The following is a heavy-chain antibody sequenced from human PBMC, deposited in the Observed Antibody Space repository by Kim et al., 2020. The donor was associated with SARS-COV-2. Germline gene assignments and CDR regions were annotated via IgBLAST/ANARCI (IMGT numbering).Heavy chain of an antibody. Sequence: SVKVSCKASGGTFSSYAISWVRQAPGQGLEWMGGIIPIFGTANYAQKFQGRVTITADESTSTAYMELSSLRSEDTAVYYCARDSRYSYGHYYYYGMDVWGQGTTVTVSS. V-gene: IGHV1-69*13. CDR1: GGTFSSYA. CDR2: IIPIFGTA. D-gene: IGHD5-18*01. CDR3: ARDSRYSYGHYYYYGMDV. J-gene: IGHJ6*02.